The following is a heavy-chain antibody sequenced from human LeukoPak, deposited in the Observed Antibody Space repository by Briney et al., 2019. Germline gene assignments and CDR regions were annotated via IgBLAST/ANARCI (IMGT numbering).Heavy chain of an antibody. CDR2: ISYDGSNK. Sequence: GGSLRLSCAASGFTFSSYGMHWVRQAPGKGLEWVAVISYDGSNKYYADSVKGRFTISRDNSKNTLYLQMSSLRAEDTAVYYCAKLYDAFDIWGQGTMVTVSS. V-gene: IGHV3-30*18. CDR3: AKLYDAFDI. J-gene: IGHJ3*02. CDR1: GFTFSSYG.